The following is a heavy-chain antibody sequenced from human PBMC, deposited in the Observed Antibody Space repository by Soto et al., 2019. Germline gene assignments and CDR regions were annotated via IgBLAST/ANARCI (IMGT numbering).Heavy chain of an antibody. J-gene: IGHJ4*02. CDR2: ISYYGKAQ. CDR1: GFTFSNYG. CDR3: WKETIVFAGPNYFDY. D-gene: IGHD4-4*01. Sequence: GGSLRLSCAASGFTFSNYGMSWVRQAPGKALEWVAVISYYGKAQYYGDSVKGRFTISRDNSKSTLYLQMNSLRLEDTAVSFCWKETIVFAGPNYFDYWGQGTLVTVSS. V-gene: IGHV3-30*18.